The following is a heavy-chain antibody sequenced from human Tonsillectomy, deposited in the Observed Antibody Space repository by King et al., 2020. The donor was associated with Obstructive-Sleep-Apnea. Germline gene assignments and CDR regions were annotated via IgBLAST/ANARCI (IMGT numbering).Heavy chain of an antibody. V-gene: IGHV4-59*01. CDR1: GGSISSYY. D-gene: IGHD3-22*01. CDR3: ATYYYDSSGPVLAFDI. J-gene: IGHJ3*02. Sequence: QLQESGTGLVKPSETLSLTCTVSGGSISSYYWSWIRQPPGKGLEWIGYIYYSGSTNYNPSLKSRVTISVDTSKNQFSLKLSSVTAADTAVYYCATYYYDSSGPVLAFDIWGQGTMVTVSS. CDR2: IYYSGST.